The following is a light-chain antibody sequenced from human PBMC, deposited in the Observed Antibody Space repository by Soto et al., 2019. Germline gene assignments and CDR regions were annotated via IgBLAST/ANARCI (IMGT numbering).Light chain of an antibody. V-gene: IGLV1-40*01. CDR1: SSNIGAGYD. CDR2: GNS. Sequence: QSVLTQPPSVSAAPGQRVTISCTGSSSNIGAGYDVHWYQQLPGTAPKLLIYGNSNRPSGVPDRFSGSKSGTSASLAITGLQAEDEADYYCQSYDSSLSGHYVFGTGTKVTLL. CDR3: QSYDSSLSGHYV. J-gene: IGLJ1*01.